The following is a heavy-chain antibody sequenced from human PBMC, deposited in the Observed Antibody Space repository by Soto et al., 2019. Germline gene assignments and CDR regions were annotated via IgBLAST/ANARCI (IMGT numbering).Heavy chain of an antibody. CDR2: INAGNGNT. J-gene: IGHJ4*02. Sequence: QVKLVQSGAEVKKPGASVKVSCKASGYTFTSYAMHWVRQAPGQRLEWMGWINAGNGNTKYSQKFQGRVTITRDTSAGTAYMELTSLRSEDTAVYYCARSSGYYDVDYWGQGTLVTVSS. CDR3: ARSSGYYDVDY. V-gene: IGHV1-3*01. CDR1: GYTFTSYA. D-gene: IGHD3-22*01.